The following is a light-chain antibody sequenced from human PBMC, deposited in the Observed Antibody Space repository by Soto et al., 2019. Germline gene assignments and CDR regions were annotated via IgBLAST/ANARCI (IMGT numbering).Light chain of an antibody. Sequence: EIVLTQSPGTLSLCPGERATLSCRAIQSVSSSYLAWYQQKPGQAPRLLIYDASTRATGIPPRFSGGGSGTEFTVTISSLQSEDFAIYYCQQYDIWPPYTFGQGTKVDI. V-gene: IGKV3-15*01. J-gene: IGKJ2*01. CDR1: QSVSSS. CDR3: QQYDIWPPYT. CDR2: DAS.